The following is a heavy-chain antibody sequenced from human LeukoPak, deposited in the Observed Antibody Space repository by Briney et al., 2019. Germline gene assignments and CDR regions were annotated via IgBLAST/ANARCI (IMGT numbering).Heavy chain of an antibody. CDR2: ISWNSGSI. CDR3: AKARYRGVWCTELLSYFDY. CDR1: GFTFDDYA. V-gene: IGHV3-9*01. Sequence: GGSLRLSCAASGFTFDDYAMHWVRQAPGKGLEWVSGISWNSGSIGYADSVKGRFTISRDNAKNSLYLQMNSLRAEDTALYYCAKARYRGVWCTELLSYFDYWGQGTLVTVSS. D-gene: IGHD3-10*01. J-gene: IGHJ4*02.